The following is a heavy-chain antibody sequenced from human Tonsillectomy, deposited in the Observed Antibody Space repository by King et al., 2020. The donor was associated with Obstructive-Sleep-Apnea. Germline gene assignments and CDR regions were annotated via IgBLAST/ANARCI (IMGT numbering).Heavy chain of an antibody. J-gene: IGHJ4*02. V-gene: IGHV3-23*04. D-gene: IGHD3-10*01. Sequence: VQLVESGGGLVQPGGSLRLSCAASGSTFSNYAMTWVRQAPGKGLEWVSFISGSGGSTYYADSVRGRFTIYRDNSKNTLYLQMNSLRAEDTAVYYCATTDDTWFGEPYFDFWGQGTLVTVSS. CDR1: GSTFSNYA. CDR3: ATTDDTWFGEPYFDF. CDR2: ISGSGGST.